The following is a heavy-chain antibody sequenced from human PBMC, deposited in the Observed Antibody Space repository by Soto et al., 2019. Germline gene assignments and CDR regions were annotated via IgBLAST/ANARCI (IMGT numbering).Heavy chain of an antibody. D-gene: IGHD1-26*01. CDR3: VRDMWGAGDY. CDR1: GFNFRNYY. CDR2: INPDGSAT. J-gene: IGHJ4*02. Sequence: PGSALKRYCAESGFNFRNYYMHWVRQAPGKGPVWVSRINPDGSATTYADSVKGRFTISRDNTKNTLFLQVNSLRVEDTAVYYCVRDMWGAGDYWGQGSLVLVSS. V-gene: IGHV3-74*03.